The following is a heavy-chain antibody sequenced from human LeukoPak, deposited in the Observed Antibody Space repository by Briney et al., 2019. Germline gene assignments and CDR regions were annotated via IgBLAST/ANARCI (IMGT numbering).Heavy chain of an antibody. J-gene: IGHJ6*02. D-gene: IGHD3-16*02. CDR3: AKGGGIRLGELSLYRYYYYYGMDV. Sequence: PGGSLRLSCAASGFTFSSYAMSWVRQAPGKGLEWVSAISGSGGSTYYADSVKGRFTISRDNSKNTLYLQMNSLRAEDTAVYYCAKGGGIRLGELSLYRYYYYYGMDVWGQETTVTVSS. V-gene: IGHV3-23*01. CDR2: ISGSGGST. CDR1: GFTFSSYA.